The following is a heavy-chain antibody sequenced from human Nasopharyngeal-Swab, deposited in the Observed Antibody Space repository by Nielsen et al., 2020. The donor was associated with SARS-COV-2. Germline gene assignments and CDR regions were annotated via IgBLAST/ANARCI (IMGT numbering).Heavy chain of an antibody. CDR2: IGYDGSNK. Sequence: WIRQPPGKGLEWVAVIGYDGSNKYYADSVKSRFTISRDNSKNTLYLQMNSLRAEDTAVYYCARHLAVADSGSDYWGQGTLVTVSS. CDR3: ARHLAVADSGSDY. J-gene: IGHJ4*02. D-gene: IGHD6-19*01. V-gene: IGHV3-33*01.